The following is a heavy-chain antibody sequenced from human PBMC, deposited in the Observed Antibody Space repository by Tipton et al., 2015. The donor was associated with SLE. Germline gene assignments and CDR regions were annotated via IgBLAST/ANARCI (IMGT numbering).Heavy chain of an antibody. D-gene: IGHD2-15*01. CDR2: ISGAGGST. J-gene: IGHJ4*02. CDR3: AKDLGVVTVGGYFDY. V-gene: IGHV3-23*01. CDR1: GFTFSSYW. Sequence: SLRLSCATSGFTFSSYWMTWVRQAPGKGLEWVSAISGAGGSTFYADSVKGRFTISRDISKNTLYLQMSSLRAEDTAVYYCAKDLGVVTVGGYFDYWGQGTLVTVSS.